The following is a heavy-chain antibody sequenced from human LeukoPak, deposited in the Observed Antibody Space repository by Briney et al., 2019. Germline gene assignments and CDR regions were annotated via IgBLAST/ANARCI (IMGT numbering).Heavy chain of an antibody. J-gene: IGHJ5*02. CDR1: GGSVSSGSYY. CDR3: ARGLQSWFDP. CDR2: IYYSGST. V-gene: IGHV4-61*01. Sequence: SETLSVTCTVSGGSVSSGSYYWSWIRQPPGKGLEWIGYIYYSGSTNYNPSLKSRVTISVDTSKNQFSLKLSSVTAADTAVYYCARGLQSWFDPWGQGTLVTVSS.